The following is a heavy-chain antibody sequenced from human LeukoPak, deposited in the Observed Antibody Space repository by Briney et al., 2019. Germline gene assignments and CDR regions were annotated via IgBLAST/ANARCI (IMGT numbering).Heavy chain of an antibody. J-gene: IGHJ4*02. CDR1: GFTFSNAW. V-gene: IGHV3-15*01. Sequence: GGSLRLSCAAAGFTFSNAWMSWVRQAPGEGREWVGRIKSETDGGTTDYAAPVKGRFTISRDDSKNTLYLQMNSLKTEDTAVYYCTTDTRDDYVWGSYRYTTPWIDYWGQGTLVTVSS. D-gene: IGHD3-16*02. CDR2: IKSETDGGTT. CDR3: TTDTRDDYVWGSYRYTTPWIDY.